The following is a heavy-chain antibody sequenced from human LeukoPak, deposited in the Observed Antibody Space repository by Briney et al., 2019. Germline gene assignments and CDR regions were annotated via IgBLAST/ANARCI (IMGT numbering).Heavy chain of an antibody. Sequence: ASVKVSCKASGYTFTGDYMHWVRQAPGQGLEWMGWINPNSGGTNYAQKFQGRVTMTRDTSISTAYMGLSRLRSDDTAVYYCARGVGDFCPDWGQGTLVTVSS. V-gene: IGHV1-2*02. CDR1: GYTFTGDY. CDR2: INPNSGGT. D-gene: IGHD3-16*01. J-gene: IGHJ4*02. CDR3: ARGVGDFCPD.